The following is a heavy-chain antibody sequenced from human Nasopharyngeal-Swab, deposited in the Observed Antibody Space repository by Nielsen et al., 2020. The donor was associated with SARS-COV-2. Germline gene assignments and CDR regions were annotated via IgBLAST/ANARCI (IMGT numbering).Heavy chain of an antibody. J-gene: IGHJ5*02. V-gene: IGHV5-51*01. D-gene: IGHD6-6*01. Sequence: GESLKISCKGSGYSFTNYWIGWVRQMPGKGLEWMGLIYPSDSDTRYSPSFQGQVTISADKSISTAYLQWSSLKASDTAIYYCARLWSIIARPWFDPWGQGTLVTVSS. CDR2: IYPSDSDT. CDR3: ARLWSIIARPWFDP. CDR1: GYSFTNYW.